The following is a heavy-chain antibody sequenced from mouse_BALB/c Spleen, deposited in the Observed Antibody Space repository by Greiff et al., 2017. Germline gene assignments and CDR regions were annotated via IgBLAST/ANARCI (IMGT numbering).Heavy chain of an antibody. CDR1: GYTFTNYW. V-gene: IGHV1-63*02. D-gene: IGHD2-5*01. CDR2: IYPGGGYT. Sequence: LVESGAELVRPGTSVKISCKASGYTFTNYWLGWVKQRPGHGLEWIGDIYPGGGYTNYNEKFKGKATLTADTSSSTAYMQLSSLTSEDSAVYFCARSDSNFLFDYWGQGTTLTVSS. J-gene: IGHJ2*01. CDR3: ARSDSNFLFDY.